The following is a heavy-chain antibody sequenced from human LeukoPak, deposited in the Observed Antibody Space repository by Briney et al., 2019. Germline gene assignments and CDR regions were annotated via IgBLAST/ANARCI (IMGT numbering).Heavy chain of an antibody. Sequence: ASVKVSCKASGYTFTSYGISWVRQAPGQGLEWMGWISAYNGNTNYAQKLQGRVTMTTDTSTSTAYMELRSLRSDDTAVYYCARALYSSGWYDYYYYYYYMDVWGKGTTVTVSS. CDR3: ARALYSSGWYDYYYYYYYMDV. CDR1: GYTFTSYG. V-gene: IGHV1-18*01. CDR2: ISAYNGNT. J-gene: IGHJ6*03. D-gene: IGHD6-19*01.